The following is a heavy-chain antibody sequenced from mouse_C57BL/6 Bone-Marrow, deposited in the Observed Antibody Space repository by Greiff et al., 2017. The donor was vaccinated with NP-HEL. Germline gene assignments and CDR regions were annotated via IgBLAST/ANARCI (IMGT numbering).Heavy chain of an antibody. J-gene: IGHJ2*01. Sequence: VQLQQSGAELARPGASVKLSCKASGYTFTSYGISWVKQRTGQGLEWIGEIYPRSGNTYYNEKLKGKVTLTADKSSSTAYMELRSLTSEDSAVYFCARSGDLLPFKNWGQGTTLTVSS. V-gene: IGHV1-81*01. D-gene: IGHD2-1*01. CDR2: IYPRSGNT. CDR1: GYTFTSYG. CDR3: ARSGDLLPFKN.